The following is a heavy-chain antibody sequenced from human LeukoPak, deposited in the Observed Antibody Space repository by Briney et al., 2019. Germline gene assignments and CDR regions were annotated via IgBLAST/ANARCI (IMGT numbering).Heavy chain of an antibody. D-gene: IGHD2-8*01. V-gene: IGHV3-23*01. CDR3: ARSDIVLMAYAPDY. CDR2: IRSAVDTT. J-gene: IGHJ4*02. Sequence: GGSLRLSCAASGFTFNNYAMTWVRQAPGKGLEWISGIRSAVDTTHYADSVKGRFIISRDNAKNSLYLQMNSLRAEDTAVYYCARSDIVLMAYAPDYWGQGTLVTVSS. CDR1: GFTFNNYA.